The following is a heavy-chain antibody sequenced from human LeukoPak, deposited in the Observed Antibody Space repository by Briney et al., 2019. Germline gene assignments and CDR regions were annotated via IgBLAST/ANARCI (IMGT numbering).Heavy chain of an antibody. CDR2: IYYSGST. D-gene: IGHD3-9*01. CDR1: GGSISSSSYY. J-gene: IGHJ3*02. CDR3: ATLRYFDWPEAFDI. Sequence: PSETLSLTCTVSGGSISSSSYYWGWIRQPPGKGLEWIGSIYYSGSTYYNPSLKSRVTISVDTSKNQFSLKLSSVTAADTAVYYCATLRYFDWPEAFDIWGQGTMVTVSS. V-gene: IGHV4-39*07.